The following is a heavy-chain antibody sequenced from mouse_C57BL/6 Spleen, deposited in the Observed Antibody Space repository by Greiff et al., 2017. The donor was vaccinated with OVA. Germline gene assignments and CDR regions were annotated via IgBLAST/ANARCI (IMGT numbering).Heavy chain of an antibody. Sequence: DVKLQESGPGLVKPSQSLSLTCSVTGYSITSGYYWNWIRQFPGNKLEWMGYISYDGSNNYNPPLKNRISITRDTSKNQFFLKLNSVTTEDTATYYCARQLRLREAWFAYWGQGTLVTVSA. CDR3: ARQLRLREAWFAY. CDR2: ISYDGSN. CDR1: GYSITSGYY. D-gene: IGHD3-2*02. J-gene: IGHJ3*01. V-gene: IGHV3-6*01.